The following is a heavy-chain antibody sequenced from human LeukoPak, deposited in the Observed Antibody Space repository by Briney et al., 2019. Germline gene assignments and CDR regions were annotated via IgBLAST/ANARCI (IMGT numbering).Heavy chain of an antibody. D-gene: IGHD2-15*01. V-gene: IGHV3-21*01. CDR2: IGSSSSYI. CDR1: GFTFSNYS. Sequence: PGGSLRLSCAASGFTFSNYSMNWVRQAPGKGLEWVSSIGSSSSYIYYADSVKGRFTISRDNAKNSLYLQMNSLRAEDTAVYYCARDPGLLIYDYWGQGTLVTVSS. J-gene: IGHJ4*02. CDR3: ARDPGLLIYDY.